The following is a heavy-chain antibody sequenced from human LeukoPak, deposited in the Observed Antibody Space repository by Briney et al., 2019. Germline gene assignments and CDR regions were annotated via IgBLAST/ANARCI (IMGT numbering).Heavy chain of an antibody. CDR3: ARDHGYCSGGSCYGTRFHP. CDR2: IYYSGST. CDR1: GGSISRYY. V-gene: IGHV4-59*01. J-gene: IGHJ5*02. Sequence: SETLSLTCTVSGGSISRYYWSWIRQPPGKGLEWIGNIYYSGSTNYNPSLQSRVSISVETSKTQFSLKLSSVAAADTAGYYCARDHGYCSGGSCYGTRFHPWGQGTLVTVSS. D-gene: IGHD2-15*01.